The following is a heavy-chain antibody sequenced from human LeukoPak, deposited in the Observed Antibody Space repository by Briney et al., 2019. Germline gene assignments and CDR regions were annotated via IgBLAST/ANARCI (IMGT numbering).Heavy chain of an antibody. CDR2: INTYNGNT. J-gene: IGHJ6*03. CDR3: ARPVKGAFFYYYMDV. D-gene: IGHD3-10*01. Sequence: ASVKVSCKPSDNTFPMFGLTWVRQAPGQGFEWMGWINTYNGNTQYAQTLQGRVTLTRDTSTTTAYMELRTLRSNDTAVYYCARPVKGAFFYYYMDVWGKGTTVIVSS. V-gene: IGHV1-18*01. CDR1: DNTFPMFG.